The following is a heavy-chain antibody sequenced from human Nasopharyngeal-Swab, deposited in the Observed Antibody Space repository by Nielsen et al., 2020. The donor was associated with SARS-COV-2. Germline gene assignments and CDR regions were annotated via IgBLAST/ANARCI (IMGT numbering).Heavy chain of an antibody. V-gene: IGHV4-59*01. CDR2: IYHSGST. D-gene: IGHD3-3*01. CDR3: ARATWSGYSLGWFDP. J-gene: IGHJ5*02. Sequence: WIRQPPGKGLEWIGYIYHSGSTNYNPSLKSRVTISVDTSKNQFSLKLSSVTAADTAAYYCARATWSGYSLGWFDPWGQGTLVTVSS.